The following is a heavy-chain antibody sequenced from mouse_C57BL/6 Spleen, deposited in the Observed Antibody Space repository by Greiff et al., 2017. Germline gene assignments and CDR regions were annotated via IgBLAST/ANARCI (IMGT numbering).Heavy chain of an antibody. D-gene: IGHD2-3*01. CDR1: GYTFTSYT. CDR2: INPSSGYT. V-gene: IGHV1-4*01. Sequence: QVQLQQSGAELARPGASVKMSCKASGYTFTSYTMHWVKQRPGQGLEWIGNINPSSGYTKYNQKFKDKATLTADKSSSTAYMQLSSLTSEDSAVYYCARDDGYYDWFAYWGQGTLVTVSA. J-gene: IGHJ3*01. CDR3: ARDDGYYDWFAY.